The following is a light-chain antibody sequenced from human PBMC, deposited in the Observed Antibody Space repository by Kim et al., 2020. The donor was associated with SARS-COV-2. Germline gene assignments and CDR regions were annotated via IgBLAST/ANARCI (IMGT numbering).Light chain of an antibody. V-gene: IGLV2-14*03. J-gene: IGLJ3*02. CDR2: AVS. CDR3: SSYTRSGTLYVV. Sequence: SCTMSCCGTSSDLGDYKFGSWYQQHPGKAPKLMIYAVSDRPSGISNRCSGSKSGNTASLTISRVQAEDEADYYCSSYTRSGTLYVVFGGGTQLTVL. CDR1: SSDLGDYKF.